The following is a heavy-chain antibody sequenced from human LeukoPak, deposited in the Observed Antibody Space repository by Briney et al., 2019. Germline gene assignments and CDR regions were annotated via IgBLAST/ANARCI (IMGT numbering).Heavy chain of an antibody. CDR1: GGTFSSYA. CDR2: IIPIFGTA. CDR3: ATYREMATSYYFDY. Sequence: SVKVSCKASGGTFSSYAISWVRQAPGQGLEWTGGIIPIFGTANYAQKFQGRVTITADESTSTAYMELSSLRSEDTAVYYCATYREMATSYYFDYWGQGTLVTVSS. D-gene: IGHD5-24*01. J-gene: IGHJ4*02. V-gene: IGHV1-69*13.